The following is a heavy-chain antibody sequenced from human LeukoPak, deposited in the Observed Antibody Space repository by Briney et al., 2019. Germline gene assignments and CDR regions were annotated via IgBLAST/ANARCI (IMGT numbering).Heavy chain of an antibody. CDR2: ISYDGSNK. D-gene: IGHD2-8*01. V-gene: IGHV3-30-3*01. J-gene: IGHJ4*02. Sequence: GGSLRLSCAASGFTFSSYAMHWVRQAPGKGLEWVAVISYDGSNKYYADSVKGRFTISRDNSKNTLYLQMNSLRAGDTAVYYCARGTIVLISDYWGQGTLVTVSS. CDR1: GFTFSSYA. CDR3: ARGTIVLISDY.